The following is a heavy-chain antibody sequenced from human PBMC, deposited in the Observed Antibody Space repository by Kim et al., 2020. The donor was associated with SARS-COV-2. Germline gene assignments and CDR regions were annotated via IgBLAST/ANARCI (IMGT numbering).Heavy chain of an antibody. D-gene: IGHD3-16*01. CDR2: INHSGST. CDR3: ARYRFGGVSFDY. CDR1: GGSFSGYY. V-gene: IGHV4-34*01. J-gene: IGHJ4*02. Sequence: SETLSLTCAVYGGSFSGYYWSWIRQPPGKGLEWIGEINHSGSTNYNPSLKSRVTISVDTSKNQFSLKLSSVTAADTAVYYCARYRFGGVSFDYWGQGTLVTVSS.